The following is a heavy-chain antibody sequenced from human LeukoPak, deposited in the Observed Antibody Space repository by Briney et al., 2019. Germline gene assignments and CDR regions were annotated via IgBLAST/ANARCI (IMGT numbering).Heavy chain of an antibody. J-gene: IGHJ4*02. CDR3: ARVSVAVIASAYFDY. CDR1: GSTFDDYA. V-gene: IGHV3-43D*03. CDR2: ISWDGGST. Sequence: PGGSLRLSCAASGSTFDDYAMHWVRQAPGKGLEWVSLISWDGGSTYYADSVKGRFTISRDNSKNSLYLQMGSLRAEDMAVYYCARVSVAVIASAYFDYWGQGTLVTVSS. D-gene: IGHD3-10*01.